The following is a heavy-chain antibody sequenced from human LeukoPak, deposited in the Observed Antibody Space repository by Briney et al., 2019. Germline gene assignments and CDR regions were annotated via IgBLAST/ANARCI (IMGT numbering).Heavy chain of an antibody. CDR2: FDPEDGET. D-gene: IGHD3-3*01. CDR1: GYTLTELS. V-gene: IGHV1-24*01. CDR3: ATGYFDGIAIDY. Sequence: ASVKVSCKVSGYTLTELSMHWVRQAPGKGLEWMGGFDPEDGETIYAQKFQGRVTMTEDTSTDTAYMELSSLRSEDTAVYYCATGYFDGIAIDYWGQGTLVTVSS. J-gene: IGHJ4*02.